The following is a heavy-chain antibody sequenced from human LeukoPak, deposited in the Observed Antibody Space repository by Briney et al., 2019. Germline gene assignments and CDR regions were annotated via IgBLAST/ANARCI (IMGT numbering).Heavy chain of an antibody. CDR3: AKDRSGSLDY. V-gene: IGHV3-9*01. CDR1: GFTFDDYA. D-gene: IGHD1-26*01. CDR2: ISWNSGSI. J-gene: IGHJ4*02. Sequence: GGSLRLSCVASGFTFDDYAMHWVRQAPGKGLEWVSGISWNSGSIGYADSVKGRFTISRDNAKNSLYLQMNSLRAEDTALYYCAKDRSGSLDYWGQGTLVTVSS.